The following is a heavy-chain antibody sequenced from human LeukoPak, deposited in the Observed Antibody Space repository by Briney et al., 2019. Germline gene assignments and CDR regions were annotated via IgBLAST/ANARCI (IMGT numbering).Heavy chain of an antibody. Sequence: GGSLRLSCAASGFTFSNYWMTWVRQAPGKGLEWVANIKQDGSEKYYMDSVKGRFTISRDNAKNSLYLQMNSLRVGDTALYYCARDAINGTVAFDIWGQGTMVTVSS. CDR2: IKQDGSEK. CDR3: ARDAINGTVAFDI. J-gene: IGHJ3*02. D-gene: IGHD1-20*01. V-gene: IGHV3-7*01. CDR1: GFTFSNYW.